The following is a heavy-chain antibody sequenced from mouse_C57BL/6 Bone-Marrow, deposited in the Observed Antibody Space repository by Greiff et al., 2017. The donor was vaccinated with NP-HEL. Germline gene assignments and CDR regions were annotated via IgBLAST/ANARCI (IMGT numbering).Heavy chain of an antibody. J-gene: IGHJ1*03. CDR2: ISDGGSYT. CDR1: GFTFSSYA. Sequence: EVQLVESGGGLVKPGGSLKLSCAASGFTFSSYAMSWVRQTPEKRLEWVATISDGGSYTYYPDNVKGRFTISRDNAKNNLYLQMSQLKSEDTAMYYCARGIVTTWNFDVWGTGTTVTVSS. D-gene: IGHD2-5*01. V-gene: IGHV5-4*01. CDR3: ARGIVTTWNFDV.